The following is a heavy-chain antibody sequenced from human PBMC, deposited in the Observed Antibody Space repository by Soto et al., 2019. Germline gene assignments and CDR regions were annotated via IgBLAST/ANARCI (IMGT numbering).Heavy chain of an antibody. CDR1: GYTFTSYG. D-gene: IGHD3-16*01. V-gene: IGHV1-18*04. Sequence: QVQLVQSGGEVKKPGASVQVSCKTSGYTFTSYGISWVRQAPGQGLEWMGWISVKTGKTNYAQKFQGRVTITTDTCTATSYIDMRSISSDDTAFYYCARVPREMILAGMDVWGQGTTVTVSS. CDR3: ARVPREMILAGMDV. J-gene: IGHJ6*02. CDR2: ISVKTGKT.